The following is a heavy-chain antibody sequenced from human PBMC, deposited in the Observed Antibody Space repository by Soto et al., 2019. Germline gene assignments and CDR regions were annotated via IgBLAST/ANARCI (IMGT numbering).Heavy chain of an antibody. CDR2: LDPEDGET. CDR1: GYTLTELS. CDR3: AKSLGLLGAYDY. J-gene: IGHJ4*02. V-gene: IGHV1-24*01. D-gene: IGHD3-10*01. Sequence: ASVKVSCKVSGYTLTELSMHWVRQAPGKGLEWMGGLDPEDGETIYAQKFQGRVTMTEDTSTDTAYMELSSLRSEDTAAYYCAKSLGLLGAYDYWGQGTLVTVSS.